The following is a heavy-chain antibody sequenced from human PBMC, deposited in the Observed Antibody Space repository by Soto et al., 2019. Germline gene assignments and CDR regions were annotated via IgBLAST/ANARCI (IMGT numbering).Heavy chain of an antibody. CDR1: DGSISSGGYS. CDR3: ARNDGSYSGFDY. CDR2: IYHSGST. J-gene: IGHJ4*02. Sequence: PSETQALPRAVSDGSISSGGYSWSWIRQPPGKGLEWIGYIYHSGSTYYNPSLKSRVTISVDRSKNQFSLKLSSVTAADTAVYYCARNDGSYSGFDYWGQGTLVTVSS. D-gene: IGHD1-26*01. V-gene: IGHV4-30-2*01.